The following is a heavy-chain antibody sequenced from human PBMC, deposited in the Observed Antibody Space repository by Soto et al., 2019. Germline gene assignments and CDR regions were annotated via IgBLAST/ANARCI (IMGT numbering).Heavy chain of an antibody. CDR2: IAGSGDNK. Sequence: EVQLLESGGGLVQPGGSLRLSCAASGFTFSTYAMNRVRQAPGKGLEWVSTIAGSGDNKYYVDSVKGRFTISRDNSKITLYLQMISLRSEDTALYSCAKTALAVSATPWFGPWGQGTLFTGS. J-gene: IGHJ5*02. V-gene: IGHV3-23*01. CDR3: AKTALAVSATPWFGP. D-gene: IGHD2-15*01. CDR1: GFTFSTYA.